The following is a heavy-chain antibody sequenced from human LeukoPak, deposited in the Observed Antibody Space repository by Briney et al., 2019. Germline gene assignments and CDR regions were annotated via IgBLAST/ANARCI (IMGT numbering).Heavy chain of an antibody. CDR3: ARDRVLLWFGELSPLWYYGMDV. J-gene: IGHJ6*04. V-gene: IGHV6-1*01. Sequence: SQTLSLTCAISGDSVSSNSAAWNWIRQSPSRGLEWLGRTYYRSKWYNDYAVSVKSRITINPDTSKNQFSLQLNSVTPEDTAVYYCARDRVLLWFGELSPLWYYGMDVWGKGTTVTVSS. CDR1: GDSVSSNSAA. CDR2: TYYRSKWYN. D-gene: IGHD3-10*01.